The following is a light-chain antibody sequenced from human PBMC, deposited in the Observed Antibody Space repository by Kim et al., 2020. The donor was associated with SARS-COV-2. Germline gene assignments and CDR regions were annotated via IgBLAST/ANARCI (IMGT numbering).Light chain of an antibody. CDR2: DAS. J-gene: IGKJ4*01. Sequence: PGERGPPPRRARETVSKKIARYQTKPGPAPSLLLYDASPRAAGNPDRFRGRGSGTEFPLTITSLQPEDSAVYYCQQFKDWPPLTFGGGTKVDIK. CDR3: QQFKDWPPLT. V-gene: IGKV3D-15*01. CDR1: ETVSKK.